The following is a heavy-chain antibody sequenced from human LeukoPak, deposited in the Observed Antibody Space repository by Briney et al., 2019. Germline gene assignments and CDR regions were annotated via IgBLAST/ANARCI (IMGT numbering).Heavy chain of an antibody. V-gene: IGHV4-59*08. Sequence: SETLSLTCTVSGGSISRYYWRWIRQPPGKGREWVGYIYYSGSTNYNPSLKSRVTISVDTSKNQFSLKLSSATGADTAVYYCARQSVIAAAGTYYYGMDVWGQGTTVTVSS. CDR1: GGSISRYY. J-gene: IGHJ6*02. CDR2: IYYSGST. CDR3: ARQSVIAAAGTYYYGMDV. D-gene: IGHD6-13*01.